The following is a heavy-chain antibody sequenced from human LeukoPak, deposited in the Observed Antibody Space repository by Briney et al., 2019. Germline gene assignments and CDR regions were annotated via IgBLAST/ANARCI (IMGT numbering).Heavy chain of an antibody. D-gene: IGHD2-15*01. Sequence: ASVKVSCKASGYTFTSYYMHWVRQAPGQGLEWMGIINPSGGSTSYAQKFQGRVTMTRDTSTSTVYMELSSLRSEDTAVYYCAGERCECSGGSCYSYCYYGMDVWGQGTTVTVSS. CDR1: GYTFTSYY. V-gene: IGHV1-46*01. J-gene: IGHJ6*02. CDR3: AGERCECSGGSCYSYCYYGMDV. CDR2: INPSGGST.